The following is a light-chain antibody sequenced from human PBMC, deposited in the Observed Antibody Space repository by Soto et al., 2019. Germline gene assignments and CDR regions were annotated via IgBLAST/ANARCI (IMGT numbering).Light chain of an antibody. CDR3: QQRSNWHPYT. CDR2: DAS. V-gene: IGKV3-11*01. CDR1: QSVSSY. Sequence: EIVLTQSPATLSLSPGERATLSCRASQSVSSYLAWYHQKPGQAPRLLIYDASNRSTGIPARFSGSGSGTDFTLTISSLEPDDFAVYYCQQRSNWHPYTFGQGTKLEIK. J-gene: IGKJ2*01.